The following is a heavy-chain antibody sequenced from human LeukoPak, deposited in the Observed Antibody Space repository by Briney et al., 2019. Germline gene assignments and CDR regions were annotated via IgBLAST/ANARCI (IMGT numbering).Heavy chain of an antibody. D-gene: IGHD2-2*01. CDR2: IYYSGST. J-gene: IGHJ4*02. CDR3: ARCDIVVVPAAMVFDY. Sequence: TASETLSLTCTVSGGSISSSSYYWGWIRQPPGKGLEWIGSIYYSGSTYYNPSLKSRVTISVDTSKNQFSPKLSSVTAADTAVYYCARCDIVVVPAAMVFDYWGQGTLVTVSS. CDR1: GGSISSSSYY. V-gene: IGHV4-39*01.